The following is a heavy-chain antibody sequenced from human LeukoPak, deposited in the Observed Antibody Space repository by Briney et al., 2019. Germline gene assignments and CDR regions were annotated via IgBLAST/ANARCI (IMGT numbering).Heavy chain of an antibody. D-gene: IGHD3-10*01. CDR1: GGSFTGYY. V-gene: IGHV4-34*01. Sequence: SETLSLTCAVYGGSFTGYYWSWIRQPPGKGLEWIGEINHSGSTNYNPSLKSRVTISVDTSKNQFSLKMSSVTAADTAVYYCAKQSRAQITMFREFEKWFDPWGQETLSPSPQ. CDR2: INHSGST. J-gene: IGHJ5*02. CDR3: AKQSRAQITMFREFEKWFDP.